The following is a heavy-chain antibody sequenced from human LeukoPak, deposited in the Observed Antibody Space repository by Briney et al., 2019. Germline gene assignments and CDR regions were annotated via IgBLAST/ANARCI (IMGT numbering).Heavy chain of an antibody. V-gene: IGHV3-30*03. J-gene: IGHJ4*02. CDR3: VGWKVGGYYFDY. CDR1: GFTFSSYG. Sequence: GGSLRLSCAASGFTFSSYGMHWVRQAPGKGLEWVAVISYDGSNKYYADSVKGRFTISRDNSKNTLYLQMNSLGAEDTAVYYCVGWKVGGYYFDYWGQGTLVTVSS. D-gene: IGHD3-16*01. CDR2: ISYDGSNK.